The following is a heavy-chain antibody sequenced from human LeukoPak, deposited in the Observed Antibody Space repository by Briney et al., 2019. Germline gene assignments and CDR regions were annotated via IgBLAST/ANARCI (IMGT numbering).Heavy chain of an antibody. J-gene: IGHJ6*02. Sequence: SETLSLTCAVSGGSISSSNWWSWVRQPPGKGLEWIGEIYHSGSTNYNPSLKSRVTISVDKSKNQLSLRLTSVTAADTAVYYCARHLNYYGSGSYGAYYYYGMDVWGQGTTVTVSS. CDR1: GGSISSSNW. V-gene: IGHV4-4*02. CDR3: ARHLNYYGSGSYGAYYYYGMDV. D-gene: IGHD3-10*01. CDR2: IYHSGST.